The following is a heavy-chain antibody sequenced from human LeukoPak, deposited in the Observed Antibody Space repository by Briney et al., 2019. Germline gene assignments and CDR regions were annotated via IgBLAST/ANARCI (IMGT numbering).Heavy chain of an antibody. CDR2: IRYDGGNK. D-gene: IGHD2-15*01. J-gene: IGHJ4*02. CDR3: ARDTPNKDIVVVVAALDY. CDR1: EFTFSSYG. V-gene: IGHV3-30*02. Sequence: GGSLRLSCAASEFTFSSYGMHWVRQAPGKGLEWVAFIRYDGGNKYYADSVKGRFTISRDNSKNTLYLQMNSLRAEDTAVYYCARDTPNKDIVVVVAALDYWGQGTLVTVSS.